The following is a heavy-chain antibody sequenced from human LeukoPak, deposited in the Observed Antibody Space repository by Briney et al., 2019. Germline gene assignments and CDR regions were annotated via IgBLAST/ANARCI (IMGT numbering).Heavy chain of an antibody. J-gene: IGHJ4*02. CDR1: GFTFSSYS. CDR2: ISSSGSTI. V-gene: IGHV3-48*04. CDR3: ARDLWFGETRFDY. D-gene: IGHD3-10*01. Sequence: GGSLRLSCAASGFTFSSYSMNWVRQAPGKGLEWVSYISSSGSTIYYADSVKGRFTISRDNAKNSLYLQMNSLRAEDRAVYYCARDLWFGETRFDYWGQGTLVTVSS.